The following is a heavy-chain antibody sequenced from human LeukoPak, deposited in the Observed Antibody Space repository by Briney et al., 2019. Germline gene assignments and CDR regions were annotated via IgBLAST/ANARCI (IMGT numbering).Heavy chain of an antibody. V-gene: IGHV1-18*01. D-gene: IGHD1-26*01. J-gene: IGHJ4*02. CDR1: GYTFSSDG. CDR3: ARDYYTASKWFDY. Sequence: ASVKVSCKASGYTFSSDGICWVRQAPGQGLEWMGWISAYNGNTNYAQKFQGRVTMTTDTSTNTAYMELRSLRSDDTAVYYCARDYYTASKWFDYWGQGTLVSVSS. CDR2: ISAYNGNT.